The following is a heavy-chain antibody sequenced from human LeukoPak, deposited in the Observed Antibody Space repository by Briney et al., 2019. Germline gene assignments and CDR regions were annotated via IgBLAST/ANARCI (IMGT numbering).Heavy chain of an antibody. CDR3: AKVKGVTFDYGGDFDY. Sequence: GGSLRLSCAASGFTFSSYAMSWVRQAPGKGLEWVSAISGSGGSTFYADSVKGQFTISRENSKNTLYLQMNSLRAEETAVYYCAKVKGVTFDYGGDFDYWGQGTLVTVSS. D-gene: IGHD4-23*01. V-gene: IGHV3-23*01. CDR2: ISGSGGST. J-gene: IGHJ4*02. CDR1: GFTFSSYA.